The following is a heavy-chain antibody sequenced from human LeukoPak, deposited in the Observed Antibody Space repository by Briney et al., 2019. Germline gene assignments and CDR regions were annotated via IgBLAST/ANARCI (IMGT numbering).Heavy chain of an antibody. Sequence: SETLSLTCTVSGGSISSSSYYWGWIRQPPGKGLEWIGSIYYSGSTYYNPSLKSRVTISVDTSKNQFSLKLSSVTAADTAVYYCARQTYGFTHYWGQGTLVTVSS. V-gene: IGHV4-39*01. CDR3: ARQTYGFTHY. CDR1: GGSISSSSYY. J-gene: IGHJ4*02. D-gene: IGHD3-3*01. CDR2: IYYSGST.